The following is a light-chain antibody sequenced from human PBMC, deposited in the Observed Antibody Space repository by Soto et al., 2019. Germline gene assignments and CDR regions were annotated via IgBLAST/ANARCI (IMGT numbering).Light chain of an antibody. V-gene: IGKV3-20*01. Sequence: EIVLTQSPGTLSLSPGERATLSCRASQSVFNSHLAWYKQKPGQAPRLLIYGASSRATGVPDRFSGSGSGTDFTLTISRLEPEDFAVYYCQQYGRSLTFGGGTKVEIK. CDR1: QSVFNSH. J-gene: IGKJ4*01. CDR2: GAS. CDR3: QQYGRSLT.